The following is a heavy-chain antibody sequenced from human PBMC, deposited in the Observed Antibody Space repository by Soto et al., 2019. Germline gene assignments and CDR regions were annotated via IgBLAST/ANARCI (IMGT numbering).Heavy chain of an antibody. CDR2: INHSGST. Sequence: SETLSLTCAVYGGSFSGYYWTWIRQPPGKGLEWIGDINHSGSTNYNPSLKSRVTISVDTSKNQFSLKLSSVTAADTAVYYCARAYGGYADYWGQGALVTVSS. CDR1: GGSFSGYY. CDR3: ARAYGGYADY. J-gene: IGHJ4*02. D-gene: IGHD5-12*01. V-gene: IGHV4-34*01.